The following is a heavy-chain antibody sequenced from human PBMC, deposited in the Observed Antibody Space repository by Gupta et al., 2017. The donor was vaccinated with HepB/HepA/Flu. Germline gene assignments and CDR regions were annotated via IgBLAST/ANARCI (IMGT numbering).Heavy chain of an antibody. Sequence: QLQLQESGPGLVKPSETLSLTCTVSGGSISSSSYYWGWIRQPPGKGLEWIGSIYYSGSTYYNPSLKSRVTISVDTSKNQFSLKLSSVTAADTAVYYCARLVPIAVGFDYWGQGTLVTVSS. V-gene: IGHV4-39*01. D-gene: IGHD6-19*01. CDR1: GGSISSSSYY. J-gene: IGHJ4*02. CDR3: ARLVPIAVGFDY. CDR2: IYYSGST.